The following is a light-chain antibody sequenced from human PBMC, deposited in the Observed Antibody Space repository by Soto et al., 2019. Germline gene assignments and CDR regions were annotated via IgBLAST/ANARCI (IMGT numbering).Light chain of an antibody. CDR1: SSKIGAGYD. V-gene: IGLV1-40*01. CDR2: GNS. Sequence: QSVLTQPPSVSGAPGQRVTISCTGSSSKIGAGYDVHWYQHLPGTAPKLLIYGNSNRPSGVPDRFSGSKSGTSASLAIPGLQAEDEADYYCQSYDSSLSVLYVFGTGTKVTVL. CDR3: QSYDSSLSVLYV. J-gene: IGLJ1*01.